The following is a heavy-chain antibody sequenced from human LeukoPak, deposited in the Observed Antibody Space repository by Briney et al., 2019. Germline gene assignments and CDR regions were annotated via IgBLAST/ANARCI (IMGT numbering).Heavy chain of an antibody. D-gene: IGHD1-26*01. CDR2: IYPGDSGT. CDR1: GYSFNNYW. V-gene: IGHV5-51*01. J-gene: IGHJ3*02. CDR3: ARRVVGASTHSFDI. Sequence: GESLKISYKGSGYSFNNYWIVWVRQMPGKGLEWMGIIYPGDSGTRYSPSFQGQVTFSADKSISTAYLQWSSLKASDTAIYYCARRVVGASTHSFDIWGQGTMVTVSS.